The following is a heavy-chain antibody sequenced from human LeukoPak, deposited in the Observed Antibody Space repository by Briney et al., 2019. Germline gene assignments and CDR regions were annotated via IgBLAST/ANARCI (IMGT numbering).Heavy chain of an antibody. CDR1: GGSISSYY. CDR2: IYYSGST. CDR3: ASSRGGWELTTFDY. Sequence: KSSETLSLTCTVSGGSISSYYWSWIRQPPGKGLEWIGYIYYSGSTNYNPSLKSRVTISVDTSKNQFSLKLSSVTAADTAVYYCASSRGGWELTTFDYWGQGTLVTVSS. J-gene: IGHJ4*02. D-gene: IGHD1-26*01. V-gene: IGHV4-59*08.